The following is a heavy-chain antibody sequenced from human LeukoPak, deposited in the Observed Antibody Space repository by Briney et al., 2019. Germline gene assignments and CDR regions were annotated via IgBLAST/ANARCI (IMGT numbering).Heavy chain of an antibody. D-gene: IGHD6-13*01. CDR1: GGSISSHY. V-gene: IGHV4-59*11. CDR2: IYYSGST. CDR3: ARGSLAAAGTGYYFDY. J-gene: IGHJ4*02. Sequence: PSETLSLTCTVSGGSISSHYWSWIRQPPGKGLEWIGYIYYSGSTNYNPSLESRVTISVDTSKNQFSLKLSSVTAADTAVYYCARGSLAAAGTGYYFDYWGQGTLVTVSS.